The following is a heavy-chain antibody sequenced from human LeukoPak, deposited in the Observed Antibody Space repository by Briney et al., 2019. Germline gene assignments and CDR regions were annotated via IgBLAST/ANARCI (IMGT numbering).Heavy chain of an antibody. D-gene: IGHD5-18*01. J-gene: IGHJ3*02. Sequence: SVKVSCKASGGTFSSYAISWVRQAPGQGLEWMGGIIPIFGTANYAQKFQGRVTITADKSTSTAYMELSSLRSEDTAVYYCASLQVDTYDSGIWGQGTMVTVSS. CDR2: IIPIFGTA. CDR3: ASLQVDTYDSGI. V-gene: IGHV1-69*06. CDR1: GGTFSSYA.